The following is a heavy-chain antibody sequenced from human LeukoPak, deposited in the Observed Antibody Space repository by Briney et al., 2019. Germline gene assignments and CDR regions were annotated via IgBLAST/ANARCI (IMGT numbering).Heavy chain of an antibody. CDR1: GGSINSYY. Sequence: SETLSLTCTVSGGSINSYYWSWIRQPPGKGLEWIGYIYYSGSTNYTPSLKSRVTMSVDTSKNQFSLRLSSVTAADTAVYYCARYTSGGLSYWGQGTLVTVSS. J-gene: IGHJ4*02. CDR3: ARYTSGGLSY. V-gene: IGHV4-59*01. CDR2: IYYSGST. D-gene: IGHD2-15*01.